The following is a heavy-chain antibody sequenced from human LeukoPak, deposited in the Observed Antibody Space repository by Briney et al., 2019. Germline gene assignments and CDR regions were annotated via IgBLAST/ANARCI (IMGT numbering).Heavy chain of an antibody. D-gene: IGHD2-15*01. Sequence: AGGSLRLSCAASGFTFSGSTMHWVRQASGKGLEWIGRIRSKVSSYATAYAASVKGRFTISRDDAKNTAYLQMDSLKTEDTAVYYCTSPQADSGATYFRHWGQDTLVTVSS. CDR3: TSPQADSGATYFRH. J-gene: IGHJ1*01. V-gene: IGHV3-73*01. CDR1: GFTFSGST. CDR2: IRSKVSSYAT.